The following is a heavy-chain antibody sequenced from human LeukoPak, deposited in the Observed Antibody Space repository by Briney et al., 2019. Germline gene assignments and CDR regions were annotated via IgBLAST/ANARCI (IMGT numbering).Heavy chain of an antibody. CDR2: IKQDGSEK. V-gene: IGHV3-7*03. J-gene: IGHJ4*02. D-gene: IGHD3-9*01. CDR3: AKGNYDILTGYYDY. CDR1: GFTFSSYW. Sequence: GGSLRLSCAASGFTFSSYWMSWVRQAPGKGLEWVANIKQDGSEKYYVDSVKGRFTISRDNAKNSLYLQMNSLRAEDTALYYCAKGNYDILTGYYDYWGQGTLVTVSS.